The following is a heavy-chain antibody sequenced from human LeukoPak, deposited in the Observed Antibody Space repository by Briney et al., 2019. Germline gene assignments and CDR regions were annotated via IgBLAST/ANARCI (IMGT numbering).Heavy chain of an antibody. D-gene: IGHD1-1*01. CDR3: ARVGELPGRAIDQ. Sequence: GGSLRLSCAASGFTFSTFAMHWVRLSPGKGLEWVSSITGSGPYMLYADSVKHRFTISRDNTKNLLYLEMNSLRAEDTAVYYCARVGELPGRAIDQWGQGTLVTVSS. V-gene: IGHV3-21*06. CDR1: GFTFSTFA. CDR2: ITGSGPYM. J-gene: IGHJ4*02.